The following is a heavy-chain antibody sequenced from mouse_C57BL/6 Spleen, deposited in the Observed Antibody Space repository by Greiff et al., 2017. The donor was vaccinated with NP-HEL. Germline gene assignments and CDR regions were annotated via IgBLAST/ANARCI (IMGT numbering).Heavy chain of an antibody. J-gene: IGHJ4*01. Sequence: EVKVEESGEGLVKPGGSLKLSCAASGFTFSSYAMSWVRQTPEKRLEWVAYISSGGDYIYYADTVKGRFTISRDNARNTLYLQMSSLKSEDTAMYYCTRVLTGTGNAMDYWGQGTSVTVSS. V-gene: IGHV5-9-1*02. CDR3: TRVLTGTGNAMDY. CDR2: ISSGGDYI. CDR1: GFTFSSYA. D-gene: IGHD4-1*01.